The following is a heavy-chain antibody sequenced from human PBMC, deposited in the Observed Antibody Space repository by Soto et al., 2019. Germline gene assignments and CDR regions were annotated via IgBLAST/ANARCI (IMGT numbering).Heavy chain of an antibody. CDR1: GVTFSSYS. Sequence: GGSLRLTCAASGVTFSSYSMNWVRQAPGRGLEWVAIIWYDGSLQYYAAAVKGRFTISRDNSKNTLYLEMNSLRAEATAVYYCANLWGDGYNLGQDYNGMDVWGQGTTVTVSS. CDR2: IWYDGSLQ. V-gene: IGHV3-33*08. D-gene: IGHD5-12*01. J-gene: IGHJ6*02. CDR3: ANLWGDGYNLGQDYNGMDV.